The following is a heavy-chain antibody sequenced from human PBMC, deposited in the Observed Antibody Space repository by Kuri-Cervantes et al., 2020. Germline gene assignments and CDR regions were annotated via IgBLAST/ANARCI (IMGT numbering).Heavy chain of an antibody. CDR2: IYYSGST. CDR3: ARPGGWFELYGMDV. Sequence: SETLSLTCTVSGGSISSSSYYWGWIRQPPGKGLEWIGSIYYSGSTNYNPSLKSRVTISVDTSKNQFSLKLSSVTAADTAVYYCARPGGWFELYGMDVWGQGTTVTVSS. CDR1: GGSISSSSYY. J-gene: IGHJ6*02. V-gene: IGHV4-39*01. D-gene: IGHD3-10*01.